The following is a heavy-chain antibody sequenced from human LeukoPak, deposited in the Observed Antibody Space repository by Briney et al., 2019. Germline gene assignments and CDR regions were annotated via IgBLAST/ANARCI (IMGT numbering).Heavy chain of an antibody. J-gene: IGHJ4*02. CDR1: GYTFTGYY. Sequence: ASVKVSCKASGYTFTGYYIHWVRQAPGQGLEWMGWISAYNGNTNYAQKLQGRVTMTTDTSTSTAYMELRSLRSDDTAVYYCARDQWDIVVVPAWLDYWGQGTLVTVSS. V-gene: IGHV1-18*04. CDR2: ISAYNGNT. D-gene: IGHD2-2*01. CDR3: ARDQWDIVVVPAWLDY.